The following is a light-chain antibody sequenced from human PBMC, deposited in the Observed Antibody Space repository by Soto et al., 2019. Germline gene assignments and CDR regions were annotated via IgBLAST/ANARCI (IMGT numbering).Light chain of an antibody. V-gene: IGKV1-39*01. J-gene: IGKJ1*01. CDR2: STS. Sequence: DIQMTQSPSSLSASVGDRVTITFRASQSISYYLNWYQQKQGRAPRLLIYSTSTLQSGVPSKFSGSASGTDFNLSISRLQPEDLATYYCQQSYSTPWTFGQGTKVEIK. CDR3: QQSYSTPWT. CDR1: QSISYY.